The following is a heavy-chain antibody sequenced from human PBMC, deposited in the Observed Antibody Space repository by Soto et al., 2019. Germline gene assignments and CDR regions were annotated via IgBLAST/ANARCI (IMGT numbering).Heavy chain of an antibody. J-gene: IGHJ4*02. D-gene: IGHD3-16*02. CDR2: INAGKGHT. Sequence: QVQLVQSGAEVKKPGASVKVSCKASGYIFTTYALHWVRQAPGQRLEWMGWINAGKGHTKYSQKFQDRVTITRDTSASVAYMELSSLASEDTAVYYCTRSEVIPEGCDYWGQGTLVTVSS. CDR1: GYIFTTYA. V-gene: IGHV1-3*01. CDR3: TRSEVIPEGCDY.